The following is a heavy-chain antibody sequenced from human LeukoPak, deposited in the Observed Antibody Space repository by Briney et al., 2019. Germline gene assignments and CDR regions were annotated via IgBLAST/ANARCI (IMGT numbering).Heavy chain of an antibody. D-gene: IGHD2-2*02. CDR1: GFTFSSYS. CDR2: ISSSSSYI. J-gene: IGHJ6*03. Sequence: PGGSLRLSCAASGFTFSSYSMNWVRQAPGKGLEWVSSISSSSSYIYYADSVKGRFTISRDNAKNSLYLQMNSLRAEDTAVYYCARDQIVVVPAAIMGYYYMDVWGKGTTVTASS. CDR3: ARDQIVVVPAAIMGYYYMDV. V-gene: IGHV3-21*01.